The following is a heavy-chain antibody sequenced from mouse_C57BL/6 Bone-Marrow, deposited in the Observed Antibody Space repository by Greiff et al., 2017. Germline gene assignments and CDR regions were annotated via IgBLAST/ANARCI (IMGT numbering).Heavy chain of an antibody. V-gene: IGHV1-64*01. Sequence: QVQLQQPGAGLVKPGASVKLSCKASGYTFTSYWMHWVKQRPGQGLEWIAMIHPNSGSTNYNETFKSKVTLTVDKSSSTAYMQLSSLTSEDSAVYYCATLLLLRYDYWGQGTTLTVSS. CDR2: IHPNSGST. CDR3: ATLLLLRYDY. CDR1: GYTFTSYW. D-gene: IGHD1-1*01. J-gene: IGHJ2*01.